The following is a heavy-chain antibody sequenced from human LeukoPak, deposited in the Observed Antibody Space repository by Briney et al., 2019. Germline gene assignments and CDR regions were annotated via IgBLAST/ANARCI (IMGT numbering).Heavy chain of an antibody. CDR2: ISYDGSNK. V-gene: IGHV3-30-3*01. CDR1: GFTFSSYA. J-gene: IGHJ3*02. D-gene: IGHD2-15*01. CDR3: ARDMAHCSGGSCESAFDI. Sequence: GGSLRLSCAASGFTFSSYAMHWVRQAPGKGLEWVAVISYDGSNKYYAGSVKGRFTISRDNSKNTLYLQMNSLRAEDTAVYYCARDMAHCSGGSCESAFDIWGQGTMVTVSS.